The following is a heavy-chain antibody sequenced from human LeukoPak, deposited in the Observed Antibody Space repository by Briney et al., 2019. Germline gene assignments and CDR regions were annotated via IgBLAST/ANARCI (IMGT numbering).Heavy chain of an antibody. J-gene: IGHJ4*02. Sequence: GGSLRLSCAASGFTFIDYSMNWVRQAPGKGLEWVSYISSSGDTIYYADSVKGRFTISRDNAKNSVFLQMNSLRAEDTAVYYCARGPSGYHNTGGQGTLVTVSS. CDR1: GFTFIDYS. CDR3: ARGPSGYHNT. V-gene: IGHV3-48*01. CDR2: ISSSGDTI. D-gene: IGHD5-12*01.